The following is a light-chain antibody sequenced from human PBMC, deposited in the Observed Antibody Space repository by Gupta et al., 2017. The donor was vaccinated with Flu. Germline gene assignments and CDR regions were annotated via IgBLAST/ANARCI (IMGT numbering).Light chain of an antibody. V-gene: IGLV1-40*01. Sequence: QTVLTQPPSVSAAPGQRVTISSTGRSSNIGAGYDVHWYQQLPGTAPKLLIHGNSNRPSGVPDRFSGSKSGTSASLAITGLQAEDEADYYCQSYDSSLSGWVFGGGTKLTVL. CDR3: QSYDSSLSGWV. CDR1: SSNIGAGYD. CDR2: GNS. J-gene: IGLJ3*02.